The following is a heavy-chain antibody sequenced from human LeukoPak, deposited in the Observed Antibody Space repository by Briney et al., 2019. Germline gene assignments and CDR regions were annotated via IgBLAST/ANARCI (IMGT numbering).Heavy chain of an antibody. D-gene: IGHD6-19*01. J-gene: IGHJ4*02. CDR3: ARGGSPYSSGWYLF. Sequence: ASVKVSCKASGYSFISYGINWVRQAPGQGLEWMGWISVYNGNTNYAQKLQGRVTMATDTSTSTAYMELRSLRSDDTAVYYCARGGSPYSSGWYLFWGQGTLVTVSS. CDR1: GYSFISYG. V-gene: IGHV1-18*01. CDR2: ISVYNGNT.